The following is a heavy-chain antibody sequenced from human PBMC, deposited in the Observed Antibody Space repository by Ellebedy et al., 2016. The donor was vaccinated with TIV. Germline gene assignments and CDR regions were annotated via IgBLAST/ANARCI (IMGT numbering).Heavy chain of an antibody. CDR1: GFTFSSYA. D-gene: IGHD3-22*01. J-gene: IGHJ4*02. V-gene: IGHV3-30-3*01. Sequence: GESLKISCAASGFTFSSYAMHWVRQAPGKGLEWVAVISYDGSNKYYADSVKGRFTISRDNSKNTLYLQMNSLRAEDTAVYYCARDRVYYDSSGYYSPLDYWGQGTLVTVSS. CDR3: ARDRVYYDSSGYYSPLDY. CDR2: ISYDGSNK.